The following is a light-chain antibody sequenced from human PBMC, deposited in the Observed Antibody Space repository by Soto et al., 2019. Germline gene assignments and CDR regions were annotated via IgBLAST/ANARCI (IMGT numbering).Light chain of an antibody. Sequence: SYELTQPPSVSVAPGKTATITCGGNNIGSESVHWYQQKPGQAPVLVIYYDSDRPSGIPERFSGSNSGNTATLTISRVEAGDEADYYCQVWDSSSAHPDWVFGGGTTVTVL. J-gene: IGLJ3*02. CDR3: QVWDSSSAHPDWV. CDR1: NIGSES. CDR2: YDS. V-gene: IGLV3-21*04.